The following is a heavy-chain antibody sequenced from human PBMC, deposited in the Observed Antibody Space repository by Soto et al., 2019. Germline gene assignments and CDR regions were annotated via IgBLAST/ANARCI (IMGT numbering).Heavy chain of an antibody. D-gene: IGHD4-17*01. CDR2: IYHSGST. V-gene: IGHV4-30-2*01. Sequence: QLQLQESGSGLVKPSQTLSLTCAVSGGSISSGGYSWSWIRQPPGKGLEWIGYIYHSGSTYYNPSLKSRVTISVDRSKNQFSLQLSSVTAADTAVYYCARRNGDYVPRMDVWGQGTTVTVSS. CDR3: ARRNGDYVPRMDV. J-gene: IGHJ6*02. CDR1: GGSISSGGYS.